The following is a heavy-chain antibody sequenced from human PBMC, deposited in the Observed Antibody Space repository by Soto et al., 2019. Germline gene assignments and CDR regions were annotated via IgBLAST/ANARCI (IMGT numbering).Heavy chain of an antibody. Sequence: GGSLRLSCAASGFTFSSYGMHWVRQAPGKGLEWVAVIWYDGSNKYYADSVKGRFTISRDNSKNTLYLQMNSLRAEDTAVYYCARDWAIVGASPGYWGQGTLVTVSS. V-gene: IGHV3-33*01. CDR2: IWYDGSNK. CDR1: GFTFSSYG. J-gene: IGHJ4*02. CDR3: ARDWAIVGASPGY. D-gene: IGHD1-26*01.